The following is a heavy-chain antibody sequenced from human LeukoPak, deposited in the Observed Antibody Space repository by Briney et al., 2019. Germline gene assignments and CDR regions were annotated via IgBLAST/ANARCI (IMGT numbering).Heavy chain of an antibody. CDR2: INWNGGST. CDR1: GFTFDDYG. Sequence: GGSLRLSCAASGFTFDDYGMSWVRQAPGKGLEWVSGINWNGGSTGYADSVKGRFTISRDNAKNSLYLQMNSLRAEDTAVYYCARESTSPSEGWFDPWGQGTLVTVSS. CDR3: ARESTSPSEGWFDP. V-gene: IGHV3-20*04. J-gene: IGHJ5*02. D-gene: IGHD1-1*01.